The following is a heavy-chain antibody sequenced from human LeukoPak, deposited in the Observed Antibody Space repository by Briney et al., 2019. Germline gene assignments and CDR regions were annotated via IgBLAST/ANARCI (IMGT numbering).Heavy chain of an antibody. J-gene: IGHJ6*03. D-gene: IGHD3-10*01. CDR1: GGSFSGYY. CDR2: INHSGST. CDR3: ARGLSIRSGSYYPHHKYYYYYYYMDV. Sequence: SETLSLTCAVYGGSFSGYYWSWIRQPPGKGLEWIGEINHSGSTNYNPSLKSRVTISVDTSKNQFSLKLSSVTAADTAVYYCARGLSIRSGSYYPHHKYYYYYYYMDVWGKGTTVTVSS. V-gene: IGHV4-34*01.